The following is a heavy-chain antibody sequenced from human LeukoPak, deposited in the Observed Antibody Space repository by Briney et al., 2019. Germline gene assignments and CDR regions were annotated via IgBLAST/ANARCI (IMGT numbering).Heavy chain of an antibody. CDR1: GFSLSTSGVG. CDR3: EHGTTVTTPHDAVDI. D-gene: IGHD4-17*01. CDR2: IYWNDDK. Sequence: SGPTLVNPTQTLTLTWTFSGFSLSTSGVGVGWTRQPPGKALEWLALIYWNDDKRYSPSLKSRLTITKDTSKNQVVLTMTNMDRVDGDIECGEHGTTVTTPHDAVDIWGQGTMVTVSS. V-gene: IGHV2-5*01. J-gene: IGHJ3*02.